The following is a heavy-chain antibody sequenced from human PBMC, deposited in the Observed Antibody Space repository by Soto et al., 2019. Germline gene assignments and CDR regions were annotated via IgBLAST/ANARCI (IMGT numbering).Heavy chain of an antibody. CDR1: GYTFTGYY. D-gene: IGHD6-19*01. Sequence: QVQLVQSGAEVKKPGASVKVSCKASGYTFTGYYIHWVRQAPGQGLEWMGWINPNSGGTNYAQKFQGWVTMTRDTSSSNADMELSRLRSDDTAVYLCARKMGSSGYYGMDVWGQGTTVTVSS. J-gene: IGHJ6*02. CDR3: ARKMGSSGYYGMDV. V-gene: IGHV1-2*04. CDR2: INPNSGGT.